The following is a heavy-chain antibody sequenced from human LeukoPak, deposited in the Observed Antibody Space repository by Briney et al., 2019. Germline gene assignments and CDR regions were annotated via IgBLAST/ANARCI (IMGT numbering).Heavy chain of an antibody. CDR3: AKDVYGDYGGLVS. CDR1: GFSFSNFA. Sequence: GGSLRLSCAASGFSFSNFAMTWVRQAPRRGLEWVSTIRADVGTTNYADSVKGRFTISRDNSQNTVYLQMNSLRAEDTAVYYCAKDVYGDYGGLVSRGQGTLVTVSS. D-gene: IGHD4-17*01. V-gene: IGHV3-23*01. J-gene: IGHJ4*02. CDR2: IRADVGTT.